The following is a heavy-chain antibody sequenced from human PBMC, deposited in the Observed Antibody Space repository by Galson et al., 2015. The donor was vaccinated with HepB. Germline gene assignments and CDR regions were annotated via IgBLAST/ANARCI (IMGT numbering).Heavy chain of an antibody. CDR3: ARVPDCSSTSCRFGFYYYYMDV. CDR1: GYTFTSYG. V-gene: IGHV1-18*01. D-gene: IGHD2-2*01. Sequence: SVKVSCKASGYTFTSYGISWVRQAPGQGLEWMGWISAYNGNTNYEQKLQGRVTMTTDTSTSTAYMELRSLRSDDTAVYYCARVPDCSSTSCRFGFYYYYMDVWGKLTTVTVSS. J-gene: IGHJ6*03. CDR2: ISAYNGNT.